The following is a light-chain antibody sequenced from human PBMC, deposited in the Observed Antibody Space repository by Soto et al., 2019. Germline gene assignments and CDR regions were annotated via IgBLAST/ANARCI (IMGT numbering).Light chain of an antibody. Sequence: QSALTQPPSASGSPGQSVIISCTGTSGDVGGYNYVSWYQQHPGKAPKLMIFEVSERPSGVPDRFSASKSGNTASLTVSGLQAEDEADYYCSSYAGSNNYVFGTGTKVTVL. J-gene: IGLJ1*01. CDR3: SSYAGSNNYV. CDR2: EVS. CDR1: SGDVGGYNY. V-gene: IGLV2-8*01.